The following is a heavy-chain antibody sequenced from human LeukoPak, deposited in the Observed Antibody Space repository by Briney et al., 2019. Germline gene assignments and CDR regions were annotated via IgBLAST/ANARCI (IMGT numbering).Heavy chain of an antibody. CDR1: GGSISSGDYY. J-gene: IGHJ4*02. CDR2: IYYSGST. Sequence: PSETLSLTCTVSGGSISSGDYYWSWIRQPPGKGLEWIGYIYYSGSTYYNPSLKSRVTISVDTSKNQFSLKLSSVTAADTAVYYCASHAHYSSSSHYFDQWGQGTLVTVSS. V-gene: IGHV4-30-4*01. D-gene: IGHD6-6*01. CDR3: ASHAHYSSSSHYFDQ.